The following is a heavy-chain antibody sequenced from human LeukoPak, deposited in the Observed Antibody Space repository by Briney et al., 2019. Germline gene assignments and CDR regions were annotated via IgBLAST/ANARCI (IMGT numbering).Heavy chain of an antibody. V-gene: IGHV3-7*03. Sequence: GGSLRLSCAASGFTFSNYWMTWVRQAPGKGLEWVANIKQDGSEKYYVDSVKGRFTISRDNAKNSLYLQMNSLRAEDTAVYYCARASRGGATLNFDYWGQGTLVTVSS. D-gene: IGHD1-26*01. CDR2: IKQDGSEK. CDR3: ARASRGGATLNFDY. J-gene: IGHJ4*02. CDR1: GFTFSNYW.